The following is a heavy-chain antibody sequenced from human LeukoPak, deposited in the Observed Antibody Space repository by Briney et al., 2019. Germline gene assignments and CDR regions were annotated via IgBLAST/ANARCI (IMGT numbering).Heavy chain of an antibody. J-gene: IGHJ4*02. Sequence: PGGSLRLSCAASGFIVSTNYMSWVRQAPGKGLEWVSVIYAGGSTYYADSVKGRFTISRDNSKNTLYLQMNSLRAEDTAVYYCAKDNRWLPGAVGYWRQGTLVTVSS. CDR3: AKDNRWLPGAVGY. D-gene: IGHD3-10*01. CDR2: IYAGGST. V-gene: IGHV3-53*01. CDR1: GFIVSTNY.